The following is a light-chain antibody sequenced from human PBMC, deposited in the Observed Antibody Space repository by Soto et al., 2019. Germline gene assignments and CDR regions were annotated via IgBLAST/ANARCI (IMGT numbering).Light chain of an antibody. CDR2: NNL. V-gene: IGLV1-40*01. CDR1: SSNFGAGYE. J-gene: IGLJ1*01. Sequence: QSVLTQPPSVSGAPGQRVTISCTGSSSNFGAGYEVHWYKQLPGAAPTLVIFNNLNRPSGVPDRFSGSKSGNTASLTISGLQAEDEADYSCCSFAGSYSYVFGTGTKVTVL. CDR3: CSFAGSYSYV.